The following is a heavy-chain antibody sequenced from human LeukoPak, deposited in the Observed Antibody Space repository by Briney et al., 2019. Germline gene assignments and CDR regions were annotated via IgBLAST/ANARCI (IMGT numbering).Heavy chain of an antibody. CDR1: AFIFSGHR. J-gene: IGHJ4*02. V-gene: IGHV3-7*01. CDR3: ATDRGWRTSGYYLYYLEY. Sequence: GGSLRLSCEGSAFIFSGHRKNWVRQTQRKGRDWVASIKEEGSVRQYVDSVKGRFSISRDNTKNLLYLQMSSLRAEDTAVYYCATDRGWRTSGYYLYYLEYWGQGTLVTFSS. D-gene: IGHD3-3*01. CDR2: IKEEGSVR.